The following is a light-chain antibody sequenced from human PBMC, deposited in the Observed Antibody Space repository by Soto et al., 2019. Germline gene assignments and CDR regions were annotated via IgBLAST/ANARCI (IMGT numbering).Light chain of an antibody. J-gene: IGKJ3*01. CDR3: QESYISPFT. V-gene: IGKV1-39*01. CDR2: TAS. CDR1: QSVSTF. Sequence: QMTKYPSSLSASIGDRVIITCRTSQSVSTFLNRYRHKPGEAPRLLIYTASTLHGGVPSQFSGSGSGTEFTLTISSLQPEDFATYYCQESYISPFTIGPGTRVDVK.